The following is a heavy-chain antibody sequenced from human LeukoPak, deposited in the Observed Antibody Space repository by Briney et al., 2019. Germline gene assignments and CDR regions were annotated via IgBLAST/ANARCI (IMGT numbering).Heavy chain of an antibody. J-gene: IGHJ5*02. CDR3: ARGDYYDSSGYLAWFDP. Sequence: SETLSLTCTVSGGSISSSSYYWGWIRQPPGKGLEWIGSIYYSGSTYYNPSLKSRVTISVDTSKNQFSLKLSSVTAADTAVYYCARGDYYDSSGYLAWFDPWSQGTLVTVSS. D-gene: IGHD3-22*01. CDR2: IYYSGST. V-gene: IGHV4-39*07. CDR1: GGSISSSSYY.